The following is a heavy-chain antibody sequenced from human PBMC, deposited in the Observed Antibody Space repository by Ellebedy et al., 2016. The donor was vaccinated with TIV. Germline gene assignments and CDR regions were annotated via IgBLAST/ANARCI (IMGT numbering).Heavy chain of an antibody. J-gene: IGHJ4*02. CDR3: ARDLTSGVADTFDY. Sequence: AASVKVSCKASGYTFTDYYMHWVRQAPGQGLEWMGWINPNSGGTNYAQKFQGWVTMTRDTSISTAYMELSRLKSDDTAVYYCARDLTSGVADTFDYWGQGTLVTVSS. CDR2: INPNSGGT. D-gene: IGHD3-16*01. CDR1: GYTFTDYY. V-gene: IGHV1-2*04.